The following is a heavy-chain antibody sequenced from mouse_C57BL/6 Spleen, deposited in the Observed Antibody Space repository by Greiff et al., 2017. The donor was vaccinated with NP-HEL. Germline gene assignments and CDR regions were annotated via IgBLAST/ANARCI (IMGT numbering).Heavy chain of an antibody. D-gene: IGHD1-1*01. V-gene: IGHV1-76*01. Sequence: QVQLQQSGAELVRPGASVKLSCKASGYTFTDYYINWVKQRPGQGLEWIARIYPGSGNTYYNEKFKGKATLTAEKSSSTAYMQLSSLTSEDSAVYFCARDYYGNPFAWFAYWGQGTLVTVSA. J-gene: IGHJ3*01. CDR1: GYTFTDYY. CDR2: IYPGSGNT. CDR3: ARDYYGNPFAWFAY.